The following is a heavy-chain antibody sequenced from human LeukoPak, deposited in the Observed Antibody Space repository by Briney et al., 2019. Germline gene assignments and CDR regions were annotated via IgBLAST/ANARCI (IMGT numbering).Heavy chain of an antibody. V-gene: IGHV4-39*07. Sequence: PSETLSLTCTVSGGSISSSSYYWGWIRQPPGKGLEWIGSIYYSGSTYYNPSLKSRVTISVDTSKNQFSLKLSSVTAADTAVYYCARDIGGLPYYYDSSAIRDYWGQGTLVTVSS. D-gene: IGHD3-22*01. CDR2: IYYSGST. CDR3: ARDIGGLPYYYDSSAIRDY. CDR1: GGSISSSSYY. J-gene: IGHJ4*02.